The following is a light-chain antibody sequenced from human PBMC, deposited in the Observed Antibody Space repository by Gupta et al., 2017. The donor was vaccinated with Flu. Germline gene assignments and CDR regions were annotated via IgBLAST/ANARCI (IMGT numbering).Light chain of an antibody. CDR2: PAA. CDR3: QQAYSFPLT. Sequence: IQMSQSPPSVSASVGDRVTVTCRASQVRYSQLGGYQQKPGKDPKLLIYPAATLQSGGPSRCSGSGSETNYTLTITSLQPEDAATDYCQQAYSFPLTFGGGSKVEIK. CDR1: QVRYSQ. J-gene: IGKJ4*01. V-gene: IGKV1-12*01.